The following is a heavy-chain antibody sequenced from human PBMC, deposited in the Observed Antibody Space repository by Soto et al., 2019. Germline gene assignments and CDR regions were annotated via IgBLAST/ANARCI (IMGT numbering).Heavy chain of an antibody. V-gene: IGHV1-69*13. CDR1: GGTFSSYA. D-gene: IGHD2-8*01. Sequence: GASVKVSCKASGGTFSSYAISWVRQAPGQGLEWMGGIIPIFGTANYAQKFQGRVTITADESTSTAYMELSSLRAEDTAVYYCARVGVFPHYYYYGMVVWGKGTTVTVPS. CDR2: IIPIFGTA. CDR3: ARVGVFPHYYYYGMVV. J-gene: IGHJ6*04.